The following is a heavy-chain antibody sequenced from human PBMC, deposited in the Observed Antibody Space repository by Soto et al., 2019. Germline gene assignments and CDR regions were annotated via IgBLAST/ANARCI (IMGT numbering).Heavy chain of an antibody. Sequence: QLQLVQSGAEVKRPGASVRVSCKASGNTLTGYFLHWVRQARGQGLEWMGWLNSNSGGTKIAQNFQGRLAMTRDTSINTAYMELSRLRSDDTAVYYCATSPGWLGEGSGGLDGWGLGATVTVSS. V-gene: IGHV1-2*02. CDR1: GNTLTGYF. CDR2: LNSNSGGT. D-gene: IGHD3-10*01. J-gene: IGHJ6*02. CDR3: ATSPGWLGEGSGGLDG.